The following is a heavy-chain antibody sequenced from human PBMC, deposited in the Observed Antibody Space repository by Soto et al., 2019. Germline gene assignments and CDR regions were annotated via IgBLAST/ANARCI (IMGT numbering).Heavy chain of an antibody. V-gene: IGHV1-69*12. J-gene: IGHJ6*02. CDR1: GGTFSSYA. Sequence: QVQLVQSGAEVKKPGSSVKVSCKASGGTFSSYAISWVRQAPGQGLEWMGGIIPIFGTANYAQKFQGRVTITADESTSTANMELSSLRSEDTAVYYCARDRRPPGAIDALKGSGGMDVWGQGTTVTVSS. D-gene: IGHD1-26*01. CDR3: ARDRRPPGAIDALKGSGGMDV. CDR2: IIPIFGTA.